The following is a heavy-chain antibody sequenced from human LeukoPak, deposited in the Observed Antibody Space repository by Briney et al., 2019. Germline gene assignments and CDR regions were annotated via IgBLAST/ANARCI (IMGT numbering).Heavy chain of an antibody. CDR3: ARVIITMVRGVITRYFDY. D-gene: IGHD3-10*01. CDR1: GGSISSSSYY. J-gene: IGHJ4*02. CDR2: IYYSGST. V-gene: IGHV4-39*07. Sequence: SETLSLTCTVSGGSISSSSYYWGWIRQPPGKGLEWIGSIYYSGSTYYNPSLKSRVTISVDTSKNQFSLKLSSVTAADTAVYYCARVIITMVRGVITRYFDYWGQGTLVTVSS.